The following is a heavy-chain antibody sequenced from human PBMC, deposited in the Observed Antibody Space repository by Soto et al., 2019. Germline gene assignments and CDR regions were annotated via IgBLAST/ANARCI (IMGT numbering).Heavy chain of an antibody. J-gene: IGHJ4*02. CDR2: ISAYNGNT. V-gene: IGHV1-18*01. D-gene: IGHD5-12*01. CDR3: ARVFFPMGLRGHYFDY. Sequence: ASVKVSCKASGYTFTSYGISWVRQAPGQGLEWMGWISAYNGNTNYAQKLQGRVTMTTDTSTSTAYMELRSLRSDDTAVYYCARVFFPMGLRGHYFDYWGQGTLVTVSS. CDR1: GYTFTSYG.